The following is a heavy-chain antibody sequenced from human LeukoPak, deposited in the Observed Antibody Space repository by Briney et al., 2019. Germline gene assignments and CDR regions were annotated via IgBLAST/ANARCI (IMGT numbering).Heavy chain of an antibody. CDR2: IYYSGST. V-gene: IGHV4-59*01. Sequence: PSETLSLTCTVSGGSISSFYWSWIRQPPGKGLEWIGYIYYSGSTNYNPSPKSRVTISVDTSKNQFSLKLSSVTAADTAVYYCARETRYSFDYWGQGTLVTVSS. CDR1: GGSISSFY. CDR3: ARETRYSFDY. D-gene: IGHD1-26*01. J-gene: IGHJ4*02.